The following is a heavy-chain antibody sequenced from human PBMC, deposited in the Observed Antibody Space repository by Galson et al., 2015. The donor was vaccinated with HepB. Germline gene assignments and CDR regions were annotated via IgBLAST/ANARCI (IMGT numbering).Heavy chain of an antibody. V-gene: IGHV1-69*04. CDR3: ATCPLNSGADTAEYLQY. Sequence: SVKVSCKASGDSFSNYAVNWVRQAPGQGLEWMGRIVPIVGRRDYAQRFQGRVTIIADKDTPTVYLDLRSLKSEDTAVYYCATCPLNSGADTAEYLQYWGQDTLLTVSS. D-gene: IGHD7-27*01. J-gene: IGHJ1*01. CDR2: IVPIVGRR. CDR1: GDSFSNYA.